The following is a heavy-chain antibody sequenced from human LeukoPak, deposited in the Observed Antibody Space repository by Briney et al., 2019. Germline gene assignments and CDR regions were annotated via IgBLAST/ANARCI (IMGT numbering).Heavy chain of an antibody. Sequence: PGGSLRLSCAASGFTFNNYLMSWVRHAPGKGLEWVSVLFTGGGRTLYADSVKDRFTISGDTSRTTLYLQMNGLRAEDTAVYYCAKECDYSPGHKFDLWGQGTLVTVSS. CDR1: GFTFNNYL. J-gene: IGHJ4*02. CDR3: AKECDYSPGHKFDL. CDR2: LFTGGGRT. V-gene: IGHV3-23*01. D-gene: IGHD3-10*01.